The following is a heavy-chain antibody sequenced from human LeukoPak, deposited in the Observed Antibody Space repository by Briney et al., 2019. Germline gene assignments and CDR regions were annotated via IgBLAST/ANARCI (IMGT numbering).Heavy chain of an antibody. J-gene: IGHJ4*02. CDR1: GGTFNSFA. CDR3: ARGTRGYSGYDPSFDY. Sequence: ASVKVSCKASGGTFNSFALSWVRQAPGQGLEWMGIINPSGGSTSYAQKFQGRVTMTRDTSTSTVYMELSSLRSEDTAVYYCARGTRGYSGYDPSFDYWGQGTLVTVSS. CDR2: INPSGGST. V-gene: IGHV1-46*02. D-gene: IGHD5-12*01.